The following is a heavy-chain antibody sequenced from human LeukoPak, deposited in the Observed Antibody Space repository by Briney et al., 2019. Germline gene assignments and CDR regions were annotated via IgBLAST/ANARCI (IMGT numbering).Heavy chain of an antibody. V-gene: IGHV4-38-2*02. J-gene: IGHJ4*02. Sequence: SETLSLTCTVSGYSISSGYYWGWIRQPPGKGLEWIGSIYHSGSTYYNPSLKSRVTISVDTSKNQLSLKLSSVTAADTAVYYCARVVSGSYDYWGQGTLVTVSS. CDR2: IYHSGST. CDR1: GYSISSGYY. CDR3: ARVVSGSYDY. D-gene: IGHD1-26*01.